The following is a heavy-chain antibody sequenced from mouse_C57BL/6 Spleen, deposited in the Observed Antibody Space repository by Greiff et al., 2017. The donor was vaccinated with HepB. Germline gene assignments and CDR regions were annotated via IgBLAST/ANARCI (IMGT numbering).Heavy chain of an antibody. J-gene: IGHJ1*03. CDR3: ARGRGNWYFDV. V-gene: IGHV1-53*01. CDR2: INPSNGGT. Sequence: VQLQQSGTDLVKPGASVKLSCKASGYTFTSYWMHWVKQRPGQGLEWIGNINPSNGGTNSNEKFKSKATLTVDKSSSTAYMQLSSLTSEDSAVYYCARGRGNWYFDVWGTGTTVTVSS. CDR1: GYTFTSYW.